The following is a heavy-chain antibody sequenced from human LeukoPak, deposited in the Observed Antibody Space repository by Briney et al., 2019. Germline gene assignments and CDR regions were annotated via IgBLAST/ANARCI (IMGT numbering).Heavy chain of an antibody. CDR2: IYYSGST. Sequence: SETLSLTCTVSGGSISSGGYYWSWIRQHPGKGLEWIGYIYYSGSTYYNPSLKRRVTISVDTSKNQFSLKLSSVTAADTAVYYCAREPRRFGGRRGYGSGSYFDYWGQGTLVTVSS. J-gene: IGHJ4*02. V-gene: IGHV4-31*03. D-gene: IGHD3-10*01. CDR3: AREPRRFGGRRGYGSGSYFDY. CDR1: GGSISSGGYY.